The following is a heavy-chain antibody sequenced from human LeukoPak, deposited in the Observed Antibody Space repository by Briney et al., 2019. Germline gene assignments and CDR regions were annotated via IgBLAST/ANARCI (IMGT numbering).Heavy chain of an antibody. J-gene: IGHJ1*01. Sequence: SETLSLTCSVSGDSISRSDSYWDWIRQPPGTGLEWIGTLYYSGRTYYSPSLKSRVTMSVDTSNNQFSLNLRSVTAADTAVYYCARRRYYDGSGYLEWGQGTLLSVSS. V-gene: IGHV4-39*01. CDR2: LYYSGRT. D-gene: IGHD3-22*01. CDR1: GDSISRSDSY. CDR3: ARRRYYDGSGYLE.